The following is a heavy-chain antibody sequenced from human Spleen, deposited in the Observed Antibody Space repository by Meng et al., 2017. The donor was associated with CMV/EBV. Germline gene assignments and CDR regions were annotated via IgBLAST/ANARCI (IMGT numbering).Heavy chain of an antibody. D-gene: IGHD2-21*01. Sequence: TDGSVRITSYSGGWNSQPPGKGLGWIGNIYYRGSADYNPSLKSRVAISIDTSKNQFSLKLSSVTAADTAVYFCARGIQLWRYYFDYWGLGTLVTVSS. J-gene: IGHJ4*02. V-gene: IGHV4-39*02. CDR3: ARGIQLWRYYFDY. CDR1: DGSVRITSYS. CDR2: IYYRGSA.